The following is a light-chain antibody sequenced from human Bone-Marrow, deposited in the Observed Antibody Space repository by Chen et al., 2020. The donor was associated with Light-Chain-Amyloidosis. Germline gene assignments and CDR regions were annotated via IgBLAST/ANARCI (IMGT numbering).Light chain of an antibody. CDR1: WSNIGSNS. J-gene: IGLJ3*02. CDR3: AVWDDSLSGRV. Sequence: QPVVNQPPSASATPGHRFTLLCSGSWSNIGSNSINWYQQLPGTAPKLLIYGNSQRPSGVPDRFSGSKSGTSASLAISGLQSEDEADYYCAVWDDSLSGRVFGGGTKLTVL. V-gene: IGLV1-44*01. CDR2: GNS.